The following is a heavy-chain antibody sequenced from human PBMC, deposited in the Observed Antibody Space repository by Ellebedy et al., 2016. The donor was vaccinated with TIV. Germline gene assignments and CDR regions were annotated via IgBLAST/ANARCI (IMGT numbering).Heavy chain of an antibody. Sequence: GGSLRLSCAASGFTFSSYSMNWVRQAPGKGLEWVSSISSSSSYIYYADSVKGRFTISRDNAKNSLYLQMNSLRAEDTAVYYCARDYAGGSSYDILTGYYFDYWGQGTLVTVSS. CDR1: GFTFSSYS. D-gene: IGHD3-9*01. CDR3: ARDYAGGSSYDILTGYYFDY. CDR2: ISSSSSYI. V-gene: IGHV3-21*01. J-gene: IGHJ4*02.